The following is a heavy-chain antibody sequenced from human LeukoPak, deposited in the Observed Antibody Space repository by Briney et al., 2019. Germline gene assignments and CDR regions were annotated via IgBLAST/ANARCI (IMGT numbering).Heavy chain of an antibody. V-gene: IGHV2-5*01. J-gene: IGHJ4*02. CDR2: IYWNDDK. Sequence: SDPTLVKPTQTLTLTCTFSGFSLSTSGVGVGWIRQPPGKALEWLALIYWNDDKRYSPSLKSRLTITKDTSKNQVVLTMTNMDPVDTATYYCAHGTAMIVVVTHFDYWGQGTLVTVSS. CDR3: AHGTAMIVVVTHFDY. D-gene: IGHD3-22*01. CDR1: GFSLSTSGVG.